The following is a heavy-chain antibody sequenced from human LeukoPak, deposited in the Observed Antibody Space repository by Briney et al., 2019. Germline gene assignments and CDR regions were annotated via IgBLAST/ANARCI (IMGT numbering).Heavy chain of an antibody. Sequence: SQTLSLTCTVSGGSISSGGYYWSWIRQHPGKGLEWIGYIYYSGSTYYNPSLKSRVTISVDTSKNQFSLKLSSVTAADTAVYYCARSEVTIFDGIDPWGQGTLVTVSP. J-gene: IGHJ5*02. V-gene: IGHV4-31*03. CDR2: IYYSGST. CDR3: ARSEVTIFDGIDP. D-gene: IGHD3-3*01. CDR1: GGSISSGGYY.